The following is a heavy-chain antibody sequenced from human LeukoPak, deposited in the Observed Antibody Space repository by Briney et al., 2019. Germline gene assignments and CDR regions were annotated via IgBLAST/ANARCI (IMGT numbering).Heavy chain of an antibody. CDR2: IYGGGST. Sequence: GGSLRLSCAASGFTVSSNYMSWVRQAPGKGLEWVSVIYGGGSTYYADSVKGRFTISRDNSKNTLYLQMNSLRAEDTAVYYCAREPRVGATLFNYYYGMDVWGQGTTVTVSS. D-gene: IGHD1-26*01. J-gene: IGHJ6*02. CDR3: AREPRVGATLFNYYYGMDV. V-gene: IGHV3-66*02. CDR1: GFTVSSNY.